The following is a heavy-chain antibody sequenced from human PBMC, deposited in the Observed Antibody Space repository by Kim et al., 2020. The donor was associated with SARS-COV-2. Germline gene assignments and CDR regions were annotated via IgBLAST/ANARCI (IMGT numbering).Heavy chain of an antibody. D-gene: IGHD3-10*01. V-gene: IGHV4-59*08. J-gene: IGHJ4*02. CDR3: ARRSGSGGIVTFDN. Sequence: YNPSLNSRVTISVDTSKNQLSLRLNSLTAADTAVYYCARRSGSGGIVTFDNWGQGTLVTVSS.